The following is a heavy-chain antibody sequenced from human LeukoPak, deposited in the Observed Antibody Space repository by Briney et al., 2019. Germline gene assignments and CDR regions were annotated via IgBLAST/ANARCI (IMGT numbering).Heavy chain of an antibody. CDR1: GFTFSSYG. CDR2: VSYDGSNK. CDR3: AKASYYYGSGSPRLGYYGMDV. V-gene: IGHV3-30*18. D-gene: IGHD3-10*01. Sequence: GGALSHTCLSSGFTFSSYGMHGVGQPAAKGLAWVAVVSYDGSNKYYADSVKGRFTISRDNSKNALYLQMNSLRAEDTAVYYCAKASYYYGSGSPRLGYYGMDVWGKGTTVTVSS. J-gene: IGHJ6*04.